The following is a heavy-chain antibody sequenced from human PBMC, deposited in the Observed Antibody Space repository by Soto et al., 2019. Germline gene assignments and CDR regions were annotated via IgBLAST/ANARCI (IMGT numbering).Heavy chain of an antibody. J-gene: IGHJ4*02. CDR2: ISGSGGST. D-gene: IGHD6-13*01. V-gene: IGHV3-23*01. CDR1: GFTFSSYA. Sequence: GGSLRLSCAASGFTFSSYAMSWVRQAPGKGLEWVSAISGSGGSTYYADSVKGRFTXSRDXSKXXLXXXXNSLRAEDTAVYYCAKSPSIAAAGTIDYWGQGTLVTVSS. CDR3: AKSPSIAAAGTIDY.